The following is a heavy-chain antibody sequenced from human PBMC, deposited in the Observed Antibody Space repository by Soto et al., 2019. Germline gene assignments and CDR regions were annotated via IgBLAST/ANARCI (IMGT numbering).Heavy chain of an antibody. Sequence: QVQLVQSGAEVKKPGASVKVSCTASGYTFNNHDINWVRQATGQGLEWMGWMNPNIGNKGYTQMFQARVNMPCNVTISTAYMYLSSQRSEDTAVYYCPSGPPPSSWLNSFYPWGQGTLVPVSS. J-gene: IGHJ5*01. V-gene: IGHV1-8*01. CDR1: GYTFNNHD. CDR3: PSGPPPSSWLNSFYP. D-gene: IGHD6-13*01. CDR2: MNPNIGNK.